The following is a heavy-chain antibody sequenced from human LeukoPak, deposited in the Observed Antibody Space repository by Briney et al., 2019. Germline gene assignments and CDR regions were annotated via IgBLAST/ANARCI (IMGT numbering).Heavy chain of an antibody. D-gene: IGHD3-22*01. Sequence: GGSLRLSCAASGFTFSSYAMSWVRQAPGKGLEWVSAISGSGGSTYYADSVKGRFTISRDNSKNTLYLQMNSLRDEDTALYYCAKDSEDDSGGGALDLWGQGTMVTVSS. V-gene: IGHV3-23*01. CDR3: AKDSEDDSGGGALDL. J-gene: IGHJ3*01. CDR1: GFTFSSYA. CDR2: ISGSGGST.